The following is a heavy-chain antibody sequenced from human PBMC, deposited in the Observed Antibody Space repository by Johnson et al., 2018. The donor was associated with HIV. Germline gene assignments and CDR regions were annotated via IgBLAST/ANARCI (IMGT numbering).Heavy chain of an antibody. D-gene: IGHD3-10*01. J-gene: IGHJ3*02. CDR3: ASWPHGSGSYQIDI. Sequence: MQLVESGGGVVRPGGSLRLSCAASGFTFSDYYMSWIREAPGKGLEWVSYISSRGRTIYYADSVKGRFTISRDNAKNSLYLQMNSLRAEYTAVYYCASWPHGSGSYQIDIWGQGTMVTVSS. CDR1: GFTFSDYY. CDR2: ISSRGRTI. V-gene: IGHV3-11*04.